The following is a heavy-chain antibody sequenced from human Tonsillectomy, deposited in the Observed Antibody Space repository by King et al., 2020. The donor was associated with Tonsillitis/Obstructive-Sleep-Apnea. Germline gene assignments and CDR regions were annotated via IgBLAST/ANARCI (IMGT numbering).Heavy chain of an antibody. J-gene: IGHJ5*02. CDR1: GGSISSSSYY. CDR2: IYYSGST. Sequence: QLQESGPGLVKPSETLSLTCTVSGGSISSSSYYWGWIRQPPGKGLEWIGSIYYSGSTYYNPSLKIRVTISVDTSKNQFSLKLSSVTAADTAAYYCAGLVVGATKGAGWFDPWGQGTLVTVSS. V-gene: IGHV4-39*01. CDR3: AGLVVGATKGAGWFDP. D-gene: IGHD2-15*01.